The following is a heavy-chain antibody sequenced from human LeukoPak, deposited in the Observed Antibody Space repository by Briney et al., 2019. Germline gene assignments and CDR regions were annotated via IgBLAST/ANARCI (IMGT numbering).Heavy chain of an antibody. D-gene: IGHD3-16*02. CDR3: ARYDVWGSYRAFDY. Sequence: PSETLSLTCTVSGYSISSDYYWGWIRQPPGKGLEWIGAIYHSGSTYYNPSLKSRVTISVDTSKNQFSLKLSSVTAADTAVYYCARYDVWGSYRAFDYWGQGTLVTVSS. CDR2: IYHSGST. J-gene: IGHJ4*02. V-gene: IGHV4-38-2*02. CDR1: GYSISSDYY.